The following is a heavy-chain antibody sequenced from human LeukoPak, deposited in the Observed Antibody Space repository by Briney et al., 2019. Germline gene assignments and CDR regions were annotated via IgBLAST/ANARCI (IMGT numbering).Heavy chain of an antibody. CDR3: ARSELGYNYYYMDV. V-gene: IGHV3-21*01. CDR1: GFTFSTYS. J-gene: IGHJ6*03. CDR2: ISSSSSYI. D-gene: IGHD3-10*01. Sequence: GGSLRLSCEVSGFTFSTYSMNWVRQAPGKGLEWVSSISSSSSYIYYADSVKGRFTISRDNAKNSLFLQMNSLRAEDTAVYYCARSELGYNYYYMDVWGKGTTVIISS.